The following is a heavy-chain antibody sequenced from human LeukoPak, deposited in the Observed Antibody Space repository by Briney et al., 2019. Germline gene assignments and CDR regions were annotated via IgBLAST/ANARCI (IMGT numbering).Heavy chain of an antibody. CDR1: GFTFSSYA. CDR3: AKRSDQEGYMDV. J-gene: IGHJ6*03. V-gene: IGHV3-23*01. Sequence: GSLRLSCAASGFTFSSYAMRWVRQAPGKGLEWVSAISAGGGTIYYADPVKGRFTISRDNSKNTVYLQMNSLRAEDTAIYYCAKRSDQEGYMDVWGKGTTATVSS. CDR2: ISAGGGTI.